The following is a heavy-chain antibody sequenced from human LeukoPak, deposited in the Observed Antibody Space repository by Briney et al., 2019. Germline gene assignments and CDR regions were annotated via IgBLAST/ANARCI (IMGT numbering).Heavy chain of an antibody. CDR2: IRSKTDGGTT. CDR1: GLTFSNAW. Sequence: GGSLRLSCVASGLTFSNAWISWVRQPPGKGLEWVGRIRSKTDGGTTDYAAPVPDIFTISRDDAKNTLYLQMNSLKTEDTAVYYCTSGIGTIDFWGQGTLVTVSS. V-gene: IGHV3-15*01. J-gene: IGHJ4*02. D-gene: IGHD1-26*01. CDR3: TSGIGTIDF.